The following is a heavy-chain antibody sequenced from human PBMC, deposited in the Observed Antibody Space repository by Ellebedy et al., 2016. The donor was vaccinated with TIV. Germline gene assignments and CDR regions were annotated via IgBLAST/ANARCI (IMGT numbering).Heavy chain of an antibody. Sequence: PGGSLRLSCAASGFTLSSYSMNWVHQAPGRGLEWVSYISSSSNTIYYADSVKGRFTISRDNAKNSLYLQMNSLRAEDTAVYYCSKSFTANWFDPWGQGTLVTVSS. J-gene: IGHJ5*02. CDR1: GFTLSSYS. V-gene: IGHV3-48*01. CDR3: SKSFTANWFDP. CDR2: ISSSSNTI.